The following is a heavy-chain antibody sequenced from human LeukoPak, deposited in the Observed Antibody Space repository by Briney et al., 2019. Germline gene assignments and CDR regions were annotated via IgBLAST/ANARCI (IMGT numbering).Heavy chain of an antibody. Sequence: SETPSLTCTVSGGSISSSSYYWGWIRQPPGKGLEWIGSIYYSGSTYYNPSLKSRVTISVDTSKNQFSLKLSSVTAADTAVYYCARHLSHDYFDYWGQGTLVTVSS. J-gene: IGHJ4*02. CDR1: GGSISSSSYY. CDR2: IYYSGST. CDR3: ARHLSHDYFDY. V-gene: IGHV4-39*01. D-gene: IGHD3-3*02.